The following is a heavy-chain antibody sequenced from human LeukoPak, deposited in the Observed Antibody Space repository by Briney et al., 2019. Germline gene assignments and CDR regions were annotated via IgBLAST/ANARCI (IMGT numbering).Heavy chain of an antibody. J-gene: IGHJ4*02. D-gene: IGHD5-12*01. CDR2: ISDTGGGT. CDR1: GFTFNYYA. V-gene: IGHV3-23*01. Sequence: GGSLRLSCAASGFTFNYYAMTWVRQAPGKGLEWVSVISDTGGGTYYADPVKGRFTISRDNSENTLYLQMNSLRAEDTAVYYCAKAIGNSGYDPSDYWGQGTLVTVSS. CDR3: AKAIGNSGYDPSDY.